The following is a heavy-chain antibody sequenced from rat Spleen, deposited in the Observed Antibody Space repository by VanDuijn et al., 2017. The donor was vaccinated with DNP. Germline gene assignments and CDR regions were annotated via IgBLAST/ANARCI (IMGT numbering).Heavy chain of an antibody. Sequence: EVQLQESGPGLVKTSQSLSLTCSVTGYSITSSYRWNWIRKFPGNKLEWMGSVNSEGSTNNNPSLKSRISFTRDTSKNQFLLQVNSVTTEDTATYYCATHTPNYWGQGVMVTVSS. J-gene: IGHJ2*01. CDR2: VNSEGST. V-gene: IGHV3-3*01. D-gene: IGHD1-9*01. CDR1: GYSITSSYR. CDR3: ATHTPNY.